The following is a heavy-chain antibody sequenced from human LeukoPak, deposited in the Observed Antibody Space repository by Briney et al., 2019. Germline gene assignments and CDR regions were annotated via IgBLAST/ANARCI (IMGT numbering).Heavy chain of an antibody. CDR2: ISSSSSYI. J-gene: IGHJ3*02. CDR3: ARDLARALDI. Sequence: PGGSLRLSCAASGFAFSSYAMHWVRQAPGKGLEWVSSISSSSSYIYYADSVKGRFTISRDNAKNSLYLQMNSLRAEDTAVYYCARDLARALDIWAQGTMVTVSS. V-gene: IGHV3-21*01. CDR1: GFAFSSYA.